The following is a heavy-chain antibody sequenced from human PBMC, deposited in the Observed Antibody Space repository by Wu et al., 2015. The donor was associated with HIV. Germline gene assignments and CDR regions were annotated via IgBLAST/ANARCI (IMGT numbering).Heavy chain of an antibody. CDR1: GYTFTAYY. CDR3: LTAIDGIVY. Sequence: QVQLVQSGAELRKSGASAKVSCTATGYTFTAYYVHWVRQAPGQGLEWMGCINPQSDDTKYAQKFRGRVTMTRDTSTNTVYMELSGLTFDDTAMYYCLTAIDGIVYWGQGPLVTVSS. V-gene: IGHV1-2*02. J-gene: IGHJ4*02. D-gene: IGHD5-24*01. CDR2: INPQSDDT.